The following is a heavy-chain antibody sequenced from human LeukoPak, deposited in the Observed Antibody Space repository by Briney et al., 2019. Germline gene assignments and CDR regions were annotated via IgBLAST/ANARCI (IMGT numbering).Heavy chain of an antibody. V-gene: IGHV4-61*02. D-gene: IGHD6-19*01. CDR3: ATSSGWSPYYYYMDV. CDR1: GGSINSDSYY. J-gene: IGHJ6*03. Sequence: PSETLSLTCTVSGGSINSDSYYWIWLRQPAGKEREGIGRIYTSGSTSSNPSLTSRVTISIDTSKNQFSLKLSSVTAADTAVYYCATSSGWSPYYYYMDVWGKGTTVTISS. CDR2: IYTSGST.